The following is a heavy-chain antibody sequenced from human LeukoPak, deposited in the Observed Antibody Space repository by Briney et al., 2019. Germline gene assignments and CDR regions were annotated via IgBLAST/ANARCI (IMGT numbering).Heavy chain of an antibody. J-gene: IGHJ4*02. D-gene: IGHD3-10*01. CDR1: GFTFSSYA. CDR3: AKKPGGSGSYSDY. CDR2: ISGSGGST. Sequence: VGSLRLSCAASGFTFSSYAMSWVRQAPGKGLEWVSAISGSGGSTYYADSVKGRFTISRDNSKNTLYLQMNSLRAEDTAVYYCAKKPGGSGSYSDYWGQGTLVTVSS. V-gene: IGHV3-23*01.